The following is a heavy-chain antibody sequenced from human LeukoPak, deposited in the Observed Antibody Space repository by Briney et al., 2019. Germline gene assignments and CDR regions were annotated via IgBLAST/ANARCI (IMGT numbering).Heavy chain of an antibody. CDR2: IYHSGST. J-gene: IGHJ4*02. V-gene: IGHV4-38-2*02. D-gene: IGHD3-3*01. CDR3: ARAIFGVVTPLDY. CDR1: GYSISSGYY. Sequence: SETLSLTCTVSGYSISSGYYWGWIRQPPGKGLEWIGSIYHSGSTYYNPSLKSRVTISVDTSKNQFSLKLSSVTAADTAVYYCARAIFGVVTPLDYWGQGTLVTVSS.